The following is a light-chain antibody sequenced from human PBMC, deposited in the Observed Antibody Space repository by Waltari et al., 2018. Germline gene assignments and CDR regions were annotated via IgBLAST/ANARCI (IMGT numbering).Light chain of an antibody. CDR1: KIASKS. Sequence: YVLTQPPSVSVAPGRTATIACGGDKIASKSLYWYQQRPGQAPVLVIYDDDDRPSGIPERFSASNSGNVAALTISGVEVADEADYYCQIWDSRTNQFIFGPGTRLTVV. CDR3: QIWDSRTNQFI. CDR2: DDD. V-gene: IGLV3-21*04. J-gene: IGLJ1*01.